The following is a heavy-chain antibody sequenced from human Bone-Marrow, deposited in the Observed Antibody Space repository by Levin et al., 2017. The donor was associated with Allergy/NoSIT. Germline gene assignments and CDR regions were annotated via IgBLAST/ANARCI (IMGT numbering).Heavy chain of an antibody. J-gene: IGHJ5*01. V-gene: IGHV3-30-3*01. D-gene: IGHD6-19*01. Sequence: GESLKISCAASGFTFSNFAMHWVRQAPGKGLEWVAAIPHDGANTYYTDSVKGRFTISRDNSKNTLFVEMNSLRVEDTAVYYCARGPGLAVGKGYFDSWGQGTLVTVSS. CDR2: IPHDGANT. CDR1: GFTFSNFA. CDR3: ARGPGLAVGKGYFDS.